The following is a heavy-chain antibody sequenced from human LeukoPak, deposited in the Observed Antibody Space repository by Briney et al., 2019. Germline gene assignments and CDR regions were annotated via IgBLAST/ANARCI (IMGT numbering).Heavy chain of an antibody. J-gene: IGHJ4*02. CDR1: GGSISSYY. CDR3: ARWNDILTEIDY. D-gene: IGHD3-9*01. Sequence: SETLSLTCTVSGGSISSYYWSWIRQPPGKGLEWIGYIYYSGSTNYNPSLKSRVTISVDTSKNQFSLKLSSVTAADTAVYYCARWNDILTEIDYWGQGTLVAVSS. V-gene: IGHV4-59*01. CDR2: IYYSGST.